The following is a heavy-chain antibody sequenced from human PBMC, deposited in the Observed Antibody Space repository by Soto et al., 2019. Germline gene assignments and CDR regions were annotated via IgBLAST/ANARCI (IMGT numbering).Heavy chain of an antibody. J-gene: IGHJ6*02. CDR3: ARGRCTNGVCYTLIFNYGMDV. D-gene: IGHD2-8*01. CDR1: GGSFSGYY. CDR2: INHSGST. V-gene: IGHV4-34*01. Sequence: QVQLQQWGAGLLKPSETLSLTCAVYGGSFSGYYWSWIRQPPGKGLEWIGEINHSGSTNYNPSLKSRVTISGDTSKNQFSLKLSSGTAADTAVYYCARGRCTNGVCYTLIFNYGMDVWGQGTTVTVSS.